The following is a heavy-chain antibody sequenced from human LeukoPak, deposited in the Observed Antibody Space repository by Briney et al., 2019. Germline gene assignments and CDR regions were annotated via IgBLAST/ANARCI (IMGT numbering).Heavy chain of an antibody. J-gene: IGHJ6*02. CDR2: ISSSSSYI. CDR3: ARDSAPVDWYYDSSGYQQVPYYHYGMDV. D-gene: IGHD3-22*01. CDR1: GFTFSSYS. V-gene: IGHV3-21*01. Sequence: GGSLRLSCAASGFTFSSYSMNWVRQAPGKGLEWVSSISSSSSYIYYADSVKGRFTISRDNAKNSLYLQMNSLRAEDTAVYYCARDSAPVDWYYDSSGYQQVPYYHYGMDVWGQGTTVTVSS.